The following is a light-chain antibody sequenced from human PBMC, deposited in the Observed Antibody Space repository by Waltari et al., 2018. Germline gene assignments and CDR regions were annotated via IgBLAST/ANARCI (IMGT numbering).Light chain of an antibody. J-gene: IGKJ4*01. Sequence: DIQMTQSPSSPSASVGDRVTLTCQASQDISNYLNWYQQKPGKAPKLLIYDASNLETGVPSRFSGSGSGTDFTFTISSLQPEDIATYYCQQYNNLPALTFGGGTKVEIK. CDR2: DAS. CDR1: QDISNY. V-gene: IGKV1-33*01. CDR3: QQYNNLPALT.